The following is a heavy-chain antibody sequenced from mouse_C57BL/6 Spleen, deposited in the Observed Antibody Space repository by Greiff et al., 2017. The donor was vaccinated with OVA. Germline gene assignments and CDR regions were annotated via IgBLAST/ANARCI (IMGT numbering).Heavy chain of an antibody. CDR1: GFNIKNTY. V-gene: IGHV14-3*01. Sequence: VHVKQSVAELVRPGASVKLSCTASGFNIKNTYMHWVKQRPEQGLEWIGRIDPANGNTKYAPKFQGKATITADTSSNTAYLQLSSLTSEDTAIYYCARDYGSSYWFAYWGQGTLVTVSA. J-gene: IGHJ3*01. CDR3: ARDYGSSYWFAY. CDR2: IDPANGNT. D-gene: IGHD1-1*01.